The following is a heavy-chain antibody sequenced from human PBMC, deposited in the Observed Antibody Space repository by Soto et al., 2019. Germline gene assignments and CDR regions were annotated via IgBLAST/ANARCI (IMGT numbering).Heavy chain of an antibody. CDR3: ARDKDRLQLGGNYYYILDV. J-gene: IGHJ6*02. CDR2: IIPILDIA. V-gene: IGHV1-69*04. Sequence: GASVKVSCKASGGTLSTNTINWVRQAPGQGLEWMGRIIPILDIADYAQKFQGRVTITADESTSTAYMELSGLRSDDTAVYYCARDKDRLQLGGNYYYILDVWGQGTTVTVSS. D-gene: IGHD5-12*01. CDR1: GGTLSTNT.